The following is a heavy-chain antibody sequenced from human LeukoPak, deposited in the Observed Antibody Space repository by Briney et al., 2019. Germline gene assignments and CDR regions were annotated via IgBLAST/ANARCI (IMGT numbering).Heavy chain of an antibody. CDR1: GFTVSSNY. Sequence: GGSLRLSCAASGFTVSSNYMSWVRQAPGKGLEGVSVIYSGGSTYYADSVKGRFTISRDNSKNTLYLQMNSLRAEDTAVDYCARDPPITRVRGRQYGGDYWGQGTLVTVSS. CDR2: IYSGGST. D-gene: IGHD3-10*01. J-gene: IGHJ4*02. V-gene: IGHV3-66*02. CDR3: ARDPPITRVRGRQYGGDY.